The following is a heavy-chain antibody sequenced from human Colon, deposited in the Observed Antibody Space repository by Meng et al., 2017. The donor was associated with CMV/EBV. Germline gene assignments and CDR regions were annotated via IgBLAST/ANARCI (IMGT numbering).Heavy chain of an antibody. Sequence: GESLKISRAASGFTFSSYEMNWVRQAPGKGLEWVAYISRGSSAIYYADSVKGRFAISRDNAKNLLYLQMTSLSAEDTAIYYCARDSNNSGRNYYYGLDVWGQGTTVTVSS. CDR1: GFTFSSYE. J-gene: IGHJ6*02. D-gene: IGHD1-20*01. CDR3: ARDSNNSGRNYYYGLDV. V-gene: IGHV3-48*03. CDR2: ISRGSSAI.